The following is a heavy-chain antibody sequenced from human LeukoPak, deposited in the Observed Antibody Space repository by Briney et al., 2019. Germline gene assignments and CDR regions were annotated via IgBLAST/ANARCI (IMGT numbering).Heavy chain of an antibody. Sequence: GGSLRLSCSASGFTFSSYAMHWVRQAPGKGLEYVSAISSNGGSTYYADSVKGRFTISRDNSKNMLYLQMSSLRAEDTAVYYCVKDSGYSSGWYFDYWGQGTLVTVSS. D-gene: IGHD6-19*01. V-gene: IGHV3-64D*06. CDR3: VKDSGYSSGWYFDY. CDR2: ISSNGGST. CDR1: GFTFSSYA. J-gene: IGHJ4*02.